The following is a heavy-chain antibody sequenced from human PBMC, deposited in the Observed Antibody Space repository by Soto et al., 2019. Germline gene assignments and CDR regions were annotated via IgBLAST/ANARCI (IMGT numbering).Heavy chain of an antibody. Sequence: EVQLLESGGGLVPPGGSLRLSCAASGFTFSSYAMTWVRQAPGKGLEWVSVLSGSASNTYYADSVKGRFTISRDNSKNTLYLQMNSLRAEYTAVYYCVNTTAGGIRYCDYWGQGTLVTVSS. CDR3: VNTTAGGIRYCDY. CDR2: LSGSASNT. CDR1: GFTFSSYA. J-gene: IGHJ4*02. D-gene: IGHD6-13*01. V-gene: IGHV3-23*01.